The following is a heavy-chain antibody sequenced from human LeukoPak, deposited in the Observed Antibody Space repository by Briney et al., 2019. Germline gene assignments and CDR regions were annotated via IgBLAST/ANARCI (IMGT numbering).Heavy chain of an antibody. CDR2: IIPIFGTA. D-gene: IGHD5-24*01. J-gene: IGHJ4*02. CDR1: GGTFSSYA. Sequence: ASVKVSCKASGGTFSSYAISWVRQAPGQGLEWMGRIIPIFGTANYAQKFQGSVTITTDESTSTAYMELSSLRSEDTAVYYCARAISRRDGSPLGDCWGQGTLVTVSS. CDR3: ARAISRRDGSPLGDC. V-gene: IGHV1-69*05.